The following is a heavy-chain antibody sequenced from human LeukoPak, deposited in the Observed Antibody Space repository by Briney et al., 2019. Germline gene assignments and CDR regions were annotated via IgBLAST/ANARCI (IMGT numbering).Heavy chain of an antibody. Sequence: PSETLSLTCTVSGGSISRYYGSWLRQAAGKGLEWIGRMYSRGSTNYNPSLKSRVTISLDKSKNHFSLNLSSVTAADTDVYYCARGGSSGPDYWGQGTLVTVSS. CDR1: GGSISRYY. CDR3: ARGGSSGPDY. CDR2: MYSRGST. J-gene: IGHJ4*02. V-gene: IGHV4-4*07. D-gene: IGHD6-19*01.